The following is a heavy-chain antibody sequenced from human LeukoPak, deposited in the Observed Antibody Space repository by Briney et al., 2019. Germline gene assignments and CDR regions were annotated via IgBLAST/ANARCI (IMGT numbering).Heavy chain of an antibody. J-gene: IGHJ5*02. CDR2: IYYSGST. D-gene: IGHD5-12*01. CDR1: GGSISSGGYY. V-gene: IGHV4-31*03. Sequence: SQTLSLTCTVSGGSISSGGYYWSWIRQHLGKGLEWIGYIYYSGSTYYNPSLKSRVTISVDTSKNQFSLKLSSVTAADTAVYYCARGPRGGVATTSNWFDPWGQGTLVTVSS. CDR3: ARGPRGGVATTSNWFDP.